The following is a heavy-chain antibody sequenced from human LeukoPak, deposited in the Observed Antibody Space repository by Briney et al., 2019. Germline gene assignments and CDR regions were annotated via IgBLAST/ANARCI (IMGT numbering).Heavy chain of an antibody. CDR2: IKQDGSEK. Sequence: GGSLRLSCAASGFTFSSYAMSWVRQAPGKGLEWVANIKQDGSEKYYVDSVKGRFTISRDNAKNSLYLQMNSLRAEDTAVYYCARERGGVTTVTDYFDYWGQGTLVTVSS. CDR3: ARERGGVTTVTDYFDY. CDR1: GFTFSSYA. J-gene: IGHJ4*02. D-gene: IGHD4-11*01. V-gene: IGHV3-7*01.